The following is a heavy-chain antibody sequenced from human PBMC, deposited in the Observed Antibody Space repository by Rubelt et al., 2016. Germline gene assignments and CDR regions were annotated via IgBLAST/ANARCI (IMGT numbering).Heavy chain of an antibody. CDR3: AREAYSGRYPLIDY. J-gene: IGHJ4*02. D-gene: IGHD1-26*01. Sequence: QVQLVQSGAEVKKPGASVKVSCKASGYTFTTYGINWVRQAPGQGLEWLGWISAYTGNTNHAQQLQGRVTMTTDTSTSTAYMELRSLRSDDTAVYYCAREAYSGRYPLIDYWGQGTLVTVSS. CDR1: GYTFTTYG. CDR2: ISAYTGNT. V-gene: IGHV1-18*01.